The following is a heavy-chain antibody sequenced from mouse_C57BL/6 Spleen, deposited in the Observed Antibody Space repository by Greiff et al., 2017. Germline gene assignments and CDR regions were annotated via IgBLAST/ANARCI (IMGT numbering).Heavy chain of an antibody. CDR3: TGSHYGSSYWFAY. CDR1: GFTFSNYW. Sequence: DVKVEESGGGLVQPGGSMKLSCVASGFTFSNYWMNWVRQSPEQGLEWVAQIRLTSDNYETPYAESVKGRFTNSRDDSKSIVYLQMYNLRAADTGIYYCTGSHYGSSYWFAYWGQGTLVTVSA. V-gene: IGHV6-3*01. CDR2: IRLTSDNYET. J-gene: IGHJ3*01. D-gene: IGHD1-1*01.